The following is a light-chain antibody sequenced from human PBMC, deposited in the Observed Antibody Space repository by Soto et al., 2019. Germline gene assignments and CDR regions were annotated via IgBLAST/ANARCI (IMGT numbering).Light chain of an antibody. V-gene: IGKV3-20*01. CDR2: GAS. CDR1: QSGSSSY. J-gene: IGKJ1*01. CDR3: QQYGSSTWT. Sequence: EIVLTQSPGTLSLSPGERATLSCRASQSGSSSYLAWYQQKPGQAPRLLIYGASSRATGIPDRFSGSGSGTDFTLAISRLEPEDFAVYYCQQYGSSTWTFGQGTKVEIK.